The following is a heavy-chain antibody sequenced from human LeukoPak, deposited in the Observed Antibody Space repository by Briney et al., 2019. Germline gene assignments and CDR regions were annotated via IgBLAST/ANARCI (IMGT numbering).Heavy chain of an antibody. CDR3: ARLWYSSSWYLSYWFDL. Sequence: SETLSLTCTVSGGSISSSSYYWGWIRQPPGKGLEWIGSIYYSGSTYYNPSLKSRVTISVDTSKNQFSLKLSSVTAADTAVYYCARLWYSSSWYLSYWFDLWGQGTLVTVSS. CDR1: GGSISSSSYY. D-gene: IGHD6-13*01. V-gene: IGHV4-39*01. J-gene: IGHJ5*02. CDR2: IYYSGST.